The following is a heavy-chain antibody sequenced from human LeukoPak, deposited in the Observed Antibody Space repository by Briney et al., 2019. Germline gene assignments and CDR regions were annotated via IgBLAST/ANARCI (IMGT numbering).Heavy chain of an antibody. J-gene: IGHJ5*02. CDR3: ASGSSGYDP. CDR1: GGSFSGYY. V-gene: IGHV4-34*01. CDR2: INHSGST. D-gene: IGHD5-12*01. Sequence: ASETLSLTCGVYGGSFSGYYWSWIRQPPGKGLEWIGEINHSGSTNYNPSLKSRVTISVDTSKNQFSLKLSSVTAADTAVYYCASGSSGYDPWGQGTLVTVSS.